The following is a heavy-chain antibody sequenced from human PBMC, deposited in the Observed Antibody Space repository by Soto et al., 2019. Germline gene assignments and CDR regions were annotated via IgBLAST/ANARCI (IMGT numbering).Heavy chain of an antibody. CDR3: ARDRSYLYYGSGSTNIVMEV. CDR1: GYTFTSYY. Sequence: SVKVSCKASGYTFTSYYMHWVRQAPGQGLEWMGIINPSGGSTRYEQKFQGRVTMTRDTSTSTVYMELRSLRSEDTAVYYCARDRSYLYYGSGSTNIVMEVWGK. J-gene: IGHJ6*04. CDR2: INPSGGST. V-gene: IGHV1-46*01. D-gene: IGHD3-10*01.